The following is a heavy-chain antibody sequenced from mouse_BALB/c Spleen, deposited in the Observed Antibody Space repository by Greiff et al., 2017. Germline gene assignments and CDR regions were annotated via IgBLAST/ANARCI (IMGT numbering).Heavy chain of an antibody. D-gene: IGHD2-4*01. Sequence: VQLQQSGAELVRSGASVKLSCTASGFNIKDYYMHWVKQRPEQGLEWIGWIDPENGDTEYAPKFQGKATMTADTSSNTAYLQLSSLTSEDTAVYYCARSTMITTGGAWFAYWGQGTLVTVSA. CDR1: GFNIKDYY. CDR3: ARSTMITTGGAWFAY. J-gene: IGHJ3*01. CDR2: IDPENGDT. V-gene: IGHV14-4*02.